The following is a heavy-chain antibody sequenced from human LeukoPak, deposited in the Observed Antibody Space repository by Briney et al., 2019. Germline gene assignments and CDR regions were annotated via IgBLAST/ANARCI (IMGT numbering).Heavy chain of an antibody. V-gene: IGHV3-9*01. J-gene: IGHJ4*02. CDR1: GFTFDDYA. D-gene: IGHD6-13*01. Sequence: GRSLRLSCAASGFTFDDYAMHWVRQAPGKGLEWVSGISWNSGSIGYADSVKGRFTISRDNAKNSLYLQMNSLRAEDTALYYCAKATRTIAAFDYWGQGTLVTVSS. CDR2: ISWNSGSI. CDR3: AKATRTIAAFDY.